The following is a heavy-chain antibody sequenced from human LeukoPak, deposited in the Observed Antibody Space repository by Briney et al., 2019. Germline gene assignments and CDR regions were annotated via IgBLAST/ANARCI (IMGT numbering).Heavy chain of an antibody. Sequence: SETLSLTRTVSGGSISSYYWSWIRQPPGKGLEWIGYIYYSGSTNYNPSLKSRVTISVDTSKNQFSLKLSSVTAADTAVYYCARLGSGSYFGVNWFDPWGQGTLVTVSS. D-gene: IGHD3-10*01. CDR2: IYYSGST. V-gene: IGHV4-59*08. J-gene: IGHJ5*02. CDR3: ARLGSGSYFGVNWFDP. CDR1: GGSISSYY.